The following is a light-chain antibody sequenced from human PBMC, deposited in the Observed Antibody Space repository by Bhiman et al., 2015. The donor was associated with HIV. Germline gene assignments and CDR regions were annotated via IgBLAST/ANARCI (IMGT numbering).Light chain of an antibody. CDR3: SSLTTSLTYV. CDR1: SSDVGVYNL. Sequence: QSALTQPPSASGSRGQSVIISCTGTSSDVGVYNLVSWYQHHPGKAPKLMIYEVSKRPSGVSNRFSGSKSGNTASLTISGLQAEDEADYYCSSLTTSLTYVFGTGTNVTVL. CDR2: EVS. V-gene: IGLV2-14*01. J-gene: IGLJ1*01.